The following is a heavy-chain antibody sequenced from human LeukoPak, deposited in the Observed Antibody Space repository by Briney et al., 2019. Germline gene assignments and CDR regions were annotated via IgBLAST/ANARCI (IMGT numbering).Heavy chain of an antibody. CDR2: IYYSGST. CDR3: AREAITGTTVDY. V-gene: IGHV4-39*07. J-gene: IGHJ4*02. CDR1: GGSISSSSYY. Sequence: SETLSLTCTVSGGSISSSSYYWGWIRQPPGKGLEWIGSIYYSGSTYYNPSLKSRVTISVDTSKNQFSLKLSSVTAADTAVYYCAREAITGTTVDYWGQGTLVTVSS. D-gene: IGHD1-7*01.